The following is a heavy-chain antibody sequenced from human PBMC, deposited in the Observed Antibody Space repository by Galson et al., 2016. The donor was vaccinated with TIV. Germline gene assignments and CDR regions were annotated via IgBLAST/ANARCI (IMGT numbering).Heavy chain of an antibody. J-gene: IGHJ6*02. CDR1: GYSISSGYY. CDR3: ARDCTSTTCHIYYYGMDV. D-gene: IGHD2-2*02. V-gene: IGHV4-38-2*02. CDR2: IYHTGST. Sequence: LSLTCTVSGYSISSGYYWGWIRQPPGKGLGWIGNIYHTGSTYSNPSLRSRLAMSVDTSKNQFSLILNSVTAADTAVYYCARDCTSTTCHIYYYGMDVWGQGTTVTVSS.